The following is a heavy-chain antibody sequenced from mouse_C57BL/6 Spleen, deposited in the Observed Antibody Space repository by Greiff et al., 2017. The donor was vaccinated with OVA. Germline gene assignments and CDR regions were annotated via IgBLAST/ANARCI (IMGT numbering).Heavy chain of an antibody. J-gene: IGHJ3*01. CDR3: TTDSISTVVAPSAY. CDR1: GFNIKDYY. CDR2: IDPEDGDT. Sequence: VQLQQSGAELVRPGASVKLSCTASGFNIKDYYMHWVKQRPEQGLEWIGWIDPEDGDTEYASKFQGKATITADTSSNTAYLQLSLLTSEDTPIYDGTTDSISTVVAPSAYWGQGTLVTVSA. D-gene: IGHD1-1*01. V-gene: IGHV14-4*01.